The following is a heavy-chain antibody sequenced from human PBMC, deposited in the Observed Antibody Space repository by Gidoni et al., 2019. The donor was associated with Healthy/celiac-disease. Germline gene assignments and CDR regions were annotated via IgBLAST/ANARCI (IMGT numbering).Heavy chain of an antibody. J-gene: IGHJ3*02. CDR2: ISGSGGST. CDR3: AKEGTPITIFGVVTGDAFDI. V-gene: IGHV3-23*01. CDR1: GFTFSRYA. D-gene: IGHD3-3*01. Sequence: EVQLLESGGGLVQPGGSLRLSCAASGFTFSRYAMSWVRQAPGKGVEWVSAISGSGGSTYYADYVKGRFTISRNNSKNTLYQQMNSLRAEDTAVYYCAKEGTPITIFGVVTGDAFDIWGQGTMVTVSS.